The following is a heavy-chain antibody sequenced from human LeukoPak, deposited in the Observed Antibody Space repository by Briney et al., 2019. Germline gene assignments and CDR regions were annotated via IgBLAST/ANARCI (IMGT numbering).Heavy chain of an antibody. CDR1: GGTLSRYA. J-gene: IGHJ3*02. V-gene: IGHV1-69*06. Sequence: SVKVSCKASGGTLSRYAISWVRQAPGRGLAWGGEIIPIFRTANYAQKLQGRVTNNAGKSTSAADMELGRLRYEGRAVCYCARSRGQREAFDILGQGTKGTVSS. CDR3: ARSRGQREAFDI. D-gene: IGHD6-25*01. CDR2: IIPIFRTA.